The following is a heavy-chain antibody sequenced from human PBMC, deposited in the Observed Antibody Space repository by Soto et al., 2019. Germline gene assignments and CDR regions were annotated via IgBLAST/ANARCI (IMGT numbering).Heavy chain of an antibody. Sequence: GGSLRLSCAASGFTCSIYSMNWVRQAPGKGLEWISHISSSSSTIHYADSVKGRFTISRDNAKNSLYLQMNSLRAEDTAVYYCATYYGSGSYFPDHYYYGMDVWGQGTTVTVSS. CDR3: ATYYGSGSYFPDHYYYGMDV. J-gene: IGHJ6*02. CDR2: ISSSSSTI. V-gene: IGHV3-48*01. CDR1: GFTCSIYS. D-gene: IGHD3-10*01.